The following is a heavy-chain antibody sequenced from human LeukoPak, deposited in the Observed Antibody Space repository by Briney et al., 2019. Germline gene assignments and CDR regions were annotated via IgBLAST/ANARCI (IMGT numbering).Heavy chain of an antibody. CDR1: RFTLADFG. V-gene: IGHV3-20*04. Sequence: GGSLRLSCAASRFTLADFGISWVRHAPGKVLEWVSGIIWNGGSTGYADSVKGRFTISRDNAKNSLYLQMNSLRAEDTALYYCARVVGRPNGSYYYYYYMDVWGKGTTVTVSS. CDR2: IIWNGGST. J-gene: IGHJ6*03. D-gene: IGHD1-26*01. CDR3: ARVVGRPNGSYYYYYYMDV.